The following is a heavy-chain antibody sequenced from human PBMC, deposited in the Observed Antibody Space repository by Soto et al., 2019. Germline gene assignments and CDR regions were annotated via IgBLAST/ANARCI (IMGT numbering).Heavy chain of an antibody. D-gene: IGHD2-21*01. J-gene: IGHJ4*02. CDR3: ATGYCGGDSCRKDY. CDR1: GFTFTTYD. V-gene: IGHV3-23*01. Sequence: EVQLLESGGGLVQSGGSLRLSCATSGFTFTTYDMNWVRQAPGKGLEWVSAIRGSGGGTFYTDSVKGRFTISRDNPTNTLNLQMNSLRAEDTAVYYCATGYCGGDSCRKDYWGQGTLVTVSS. CDR2: IRGSGGGT.